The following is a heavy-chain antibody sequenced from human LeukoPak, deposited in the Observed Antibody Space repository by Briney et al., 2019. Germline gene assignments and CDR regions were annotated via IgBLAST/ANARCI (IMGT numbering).Heavy chain of an antibody. CDR2: IWYDGSNK. Sequence: PGRSLRLSCAASGFTFSSYGMHWVRQAPGKGLEWVAVIWYDGSNKYYADSVKGRFTISRDNSKNTLYLQMNSLRAEDTAVYYCARVQGTELGYFYYYGMDVWGQGTTVTVSS. CDR3: ARVQGTELGYFYYYGMDV. J-gene: IGHJ6*02. V-gene: IGHV3-33*01. D-gene: IGHD2-15*01. CDR1: GFTFSSYG.